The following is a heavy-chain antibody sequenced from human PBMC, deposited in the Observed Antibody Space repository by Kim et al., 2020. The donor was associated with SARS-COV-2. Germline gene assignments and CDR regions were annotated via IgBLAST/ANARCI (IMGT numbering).Heavy chain of an antibody. CDR2: IYYSGST. CDR1: GGSISSSSYY. J-gene: IGHJ2*01. D-gene: IGHD3-22*01. V-gene: IGHV4-39*01. Sequence: SETLSLTCTVSGGSISSSSYYWGWIRQPPGKGLEWIGSIYYSGSTYYNPSLKSRVTISVDTPKNQFSLKLSSVTAADTAVYYCATHTSITMIVVVISAAYFVPWGRGTLVTVSS. CDR3: ATHTSITMIVVVISAAYFVP.